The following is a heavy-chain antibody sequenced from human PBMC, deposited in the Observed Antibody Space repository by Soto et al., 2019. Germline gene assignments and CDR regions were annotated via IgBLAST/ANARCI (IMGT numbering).Heavy chain of an antibody. J-gene: IGHJ5*01. Sequence: EVYLVESGGGLVQPGGSLRLSCAASGFMFRNYWMNWVRQVPGKGLQWVANIKEDGSDKSYVDSVKGRFNISRDNAKNSLYLQMNSVRVEDMAVYYCGRASGYGDVVDPWGQGTLVIVSS. CDR1: GFMFRNYW. D-gene: IGHD4-17*01. V-gene: IGHV3-7*03. CDR2: IKEDGSDK. CDR3: GRASGYGDVVDP.